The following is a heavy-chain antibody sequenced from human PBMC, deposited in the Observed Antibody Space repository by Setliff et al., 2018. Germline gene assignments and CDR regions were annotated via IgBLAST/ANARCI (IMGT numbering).Heavy chain of an antibody. CDR2: INYSGIT. CDR3: ARLPGYCNGGNCYGYYTFDI. Sequence: SETLSLTCSVPGGSISSSSYYWGWIRQPPGKGLEWIGSINYSGITYYSPSLKSRVIVSVDTSKNQFSLKLSSVTAADTAVYYCARLPGYCNGGNCYGYYTFDIWGQGTMVTVSS. V-gene: IGHV4-39*01. J-gene: IGHJ3*02. CDR1: GGSISSSSYY. D-gene: IGHD2-15*01.